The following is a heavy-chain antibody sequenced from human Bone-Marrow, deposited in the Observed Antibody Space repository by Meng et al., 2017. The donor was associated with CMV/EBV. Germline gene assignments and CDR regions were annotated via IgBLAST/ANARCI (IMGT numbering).Heavy chain of an antibody. J-gene: IGHJ6*02. CDR3: AREGAGYCSSTSCYVTYYYYGMDV. Sequence: GESLKISCAASGFTFSSYWMSWVRQAPGKGLEWVANIKQDGSEKYYVDSVKGRFTISRDNAKNSLYLQMNSLRAEDTAVYYCAREGAGYCSSTSCYVTYYYYGMDVWGQGTTVTVS. CDR2: IKQDGSEK. D-gene: IGHD2-2*01. CDR1: GFTFSSYW. V-gene: IGHV3-7*01.